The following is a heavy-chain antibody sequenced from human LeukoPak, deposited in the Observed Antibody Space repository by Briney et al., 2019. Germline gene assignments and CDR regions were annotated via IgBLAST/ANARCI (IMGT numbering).Heavy chain of an antibody. Sequence: PGGSLRLSCAASGFTFGSYGMHWVRQAPGKGLEWVAFIRYDGSNKYYADSVKGRFTISRDNSKNTLYPQMNSLRAEDTAVYYCAKEAVAGYYFDYWGQGTLVTVSS. CDR3: AKEAVAGYYFDY. CDR2: IRYDGSNK. D-gene: IGHD6-19*01. V-gene: IGHV3-30*02. CDR1: GFTFGSYG. J-gene: IGHJ4*02.